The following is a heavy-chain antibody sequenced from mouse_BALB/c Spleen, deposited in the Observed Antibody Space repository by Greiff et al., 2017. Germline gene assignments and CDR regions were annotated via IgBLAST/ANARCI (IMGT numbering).Heavy chain of an antibody. Sequence: VQLKQSGAELVRSGASVKLSCTASGFNIKDYYMHWVKQRPEQGLEWIGWIDPENGDTEYAPKFQGKATMTADTSSNTAYLQLSSLTSEDTAVYYCNALTGTGFAYWGQGTLVTVSA. CDR2: IDPENGDT. J-gene: IGHJ3*01. D-gene: IGHD4-1*01. V-gene: IGHV14-4*02. CDR3: NALTGTGFAY. CDR1: GFNIKDYY.